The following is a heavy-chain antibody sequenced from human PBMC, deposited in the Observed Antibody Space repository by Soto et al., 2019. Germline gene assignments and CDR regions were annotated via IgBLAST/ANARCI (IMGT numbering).Heavy chain of an antibody. CDR2: INAGNGNT. J-gene: IGHJ3*02. CDR3: AKGDILTGYYRFDPFDI. CDR1: GYTFTSYA. Sequence: GASVKVSCKASGYTFTSYAMHWVRQAPGQRLEWMGWINAGNGNTKYSQKFQGRVTITRDTSASTAYMELSSLRSEDTAVYYCAKGDILTGYYRFDPFDIWGQGPMVTVSS. V-gene: IGHV1-3*01. D-gene: IGHD3-9*01.